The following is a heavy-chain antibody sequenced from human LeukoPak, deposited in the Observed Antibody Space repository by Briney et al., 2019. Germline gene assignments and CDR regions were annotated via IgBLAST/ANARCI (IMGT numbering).Heavy chain of an antibody. D-gene: IGHD2-2*01. CDR2: LYVNENR. V-gene: IGHV3-53*01. CDR1: GPIVSTNY. CDR3: GLSGYCSSASCAHFDY. J-gene: IGHJ4*02. Sequence: GSLRLSCAVSGPIVSTNYMSWVRQAPGKGLEWISILYVNENRYYADSVKGRFTISRDNAKNSLYLQMNSLRAEDTAVYYCGLSGYCSSASCAHFDYWGQGTLVTVSS.